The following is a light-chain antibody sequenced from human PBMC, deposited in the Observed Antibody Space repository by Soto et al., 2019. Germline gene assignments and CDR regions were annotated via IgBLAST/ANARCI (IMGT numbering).Light chain of an antibody. CDR1: QSVSTF. CDR3: QQRGNWPLT. J-gene: IGKJ4*01. Sequence: EIVLTQSPATLSLSPGERAALSCRASQSVSTFLAWYQQKPGQAPRLLIYDASRRATGIPARFSGSGSGTDFTLTISSLEPEDFAVYYCQQRGNWPLTFGGGTKVEIK. V-gene: IGKV3-11*01. CDR2: DAS.